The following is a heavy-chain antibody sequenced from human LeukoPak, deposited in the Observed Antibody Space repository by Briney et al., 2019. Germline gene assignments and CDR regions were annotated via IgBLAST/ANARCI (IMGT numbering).Heavy chain of an antibody. CDR1: GFTFSSYA. CDR3: ARLSSSWHDGRGAFDI. CDR2: ISGSGGST. J-gene: IGHJ3*02. D-gene: IGHD6-13*01. V-gene: IGHV3-23*01. Sequence: GGSLRLSCAASGFTFSSYAMSWVRQAPGKGLEWVSAISGSGGSTYYADSVKGRFTISRDNSKNTLYLQMNSLRAEDTAVYYCARLSSSWHDGRGAFDIWGQGTMVTVSS.